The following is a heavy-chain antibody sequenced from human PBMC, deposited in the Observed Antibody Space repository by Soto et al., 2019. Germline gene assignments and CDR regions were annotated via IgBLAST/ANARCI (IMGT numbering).Heavy chain of an antibody. CDR3: ARRTNYCTAWYPDC. CDR1: GGSISGYS. CDR2: IHYSGGT. Sequence: QVQLQESGPGLVKPSETLSLTCAVSGGSISGYSWSWIRQPPGKGLEWIGNIHYSGGTNYNPSLKSRVTISFATSQFQFPLQLTSVTAADSAVYYCARRTNYCTAWYPDCWGQGTLVTVCS. J-gene: IGHJ4*02. V-gene: IGHV4-59*08. D-gene: IGHD6-19*01.